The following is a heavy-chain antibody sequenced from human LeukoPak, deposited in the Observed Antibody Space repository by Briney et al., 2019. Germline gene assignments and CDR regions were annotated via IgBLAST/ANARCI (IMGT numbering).Heavy chain of an antibody. CDR2: IYYSGST. CDR3: ARPTYYYGSGSYYSRFDP. Sequence: SETLSLTCAVYGGSFSGYYWGWIRQPPGKGLEWIGSIYYSGSTYYNPSLKSRVTISVDTSKNQFSLKLSSVTAADTAVYYCARPTYYYGSGSYYSRFDPWGQGTLVTVSS. J-gene: IGHJ5*02. D-gene: IGHD3-10*01. CDR1: GGSFSGYY. V-gene: IGHV4-39*01.